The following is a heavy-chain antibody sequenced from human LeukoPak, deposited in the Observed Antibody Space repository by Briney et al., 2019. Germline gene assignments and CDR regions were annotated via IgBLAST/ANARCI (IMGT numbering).Heavy chain of an antibody. CDR2: ISWNSGSI. CDR1: GFTFDDYA. CDR3: AKDLHYYYFYMDV. Sequence: PGRSLRLSCAASGFTFDDYAMHWVRQAPGKGLEWVSGISWNSGSIGYADSVKGRFTISRDNAKNSLYLQMNSLRAEDTALYYCAKDLHYYYFYMDVWGKGTTVTVSS. V-gene: IGHV3-9*01. J-gene: IGHJ6*03.